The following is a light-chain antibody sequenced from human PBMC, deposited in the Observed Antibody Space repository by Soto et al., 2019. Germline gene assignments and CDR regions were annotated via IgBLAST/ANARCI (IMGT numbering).Light chain of an antibody. J-gene: IGKJ1*01. CDR3: LHATPLRP. CDR1: QSLVHSDGNTY. CDR2: KVS. V-gene: IGKV2-24*01. Sequence: EIVMTQTPLSSPVTLGQPASISCRSSQSLVHSDGNTYLNWLQQRPGQPPRLLIYKVSNRFSGVPDVFTGSGAGTDSTLKISRVEAEDVGFYYGLHATPLRPFGQGTKVEIK.